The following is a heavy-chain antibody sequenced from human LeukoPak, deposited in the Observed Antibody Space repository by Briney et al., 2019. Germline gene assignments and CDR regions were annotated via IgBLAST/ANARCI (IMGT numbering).Heavy chain of an antibody. CDR1: SGSISSYY. CDR3: ARDHPYCSGGSCYLYYFDY. CDR2: VYYSGSS. Sequence: PSETLSLTCTVSSGSISSYYWSWIRQPPGQGLELIGYVYYSGSSNYNPSLKSRVTISVDTSKNQFSLKLSSVTAADTAVYYCARDHPYCSGGSCYLYYFDYWGQGTLVTVSS. J-gene: IGHJ4*02. D-gene: IGHD2-15*01. V-gene: IGHV4-59*01.